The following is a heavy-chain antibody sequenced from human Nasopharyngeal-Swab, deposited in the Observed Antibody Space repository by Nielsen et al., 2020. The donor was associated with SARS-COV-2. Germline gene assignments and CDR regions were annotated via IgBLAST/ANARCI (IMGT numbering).Heavy chain of an antibody. CDR3: ARSVGSFYGQGAFDI. CDR1: GFTFGDYA. V-gene: IGHV3-49*01. J-gene: IGHJ3*02. Sequence: GGSLKLSCTTSGFTFGDYAMSWFRQAPGKGLEWVGFIRSKTYGGAPEYAASVKGRFPIPRDGAESIAYLQMNSLETEDTGVYYCARSVGSFYGQGAFDIWGQGTMVTVSS. D-gene: IGHD1-26*01. CDR2: IRSKTYGGAP.